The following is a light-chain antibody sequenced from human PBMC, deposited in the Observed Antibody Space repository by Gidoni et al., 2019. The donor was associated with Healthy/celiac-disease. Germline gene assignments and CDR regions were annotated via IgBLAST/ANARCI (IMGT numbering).Light chain of an antibody. CDR2: WAS. CDR3: QQYYSTPLT. Sequence: DIVMTQSPDSLAVYLGERATINCKASQSFLYSTNNKDCLAWYQQKPGQPPKLLIYWASTRESGVPDRFSGSGSGTDFTLTISSLQAEDVAVSYCQQYYSTPLTFGGGTKVEIK. V-gene: IGKV4-1*01. J-gene: IGKJ4*01. CDR1: QSFLYSTNNKDC.